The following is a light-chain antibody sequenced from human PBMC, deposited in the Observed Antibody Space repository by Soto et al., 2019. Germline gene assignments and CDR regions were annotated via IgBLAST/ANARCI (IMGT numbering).Light chain of an antibody. CDR1: SSNIGNDY. V-gene: IGLV1-51*01. Sequence: QSALTQPPSVSAAPGEKVSISCSGSSSNIGNDYVSWYQQLPGTAPKLLIYDNDKRPSGIPDRFSGSKSGTSATLGITGLQTGDEADYRCATWDDSLSSVIFGGGTKLTVL. CDR2: DND. CDR3: ATWDDSLSSVI. J-gene: IGLJ2*01.